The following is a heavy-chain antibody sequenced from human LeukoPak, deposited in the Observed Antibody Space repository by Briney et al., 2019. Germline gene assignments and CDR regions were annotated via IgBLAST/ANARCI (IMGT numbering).Heavy chain of an antibody. D-gene: IGHD4-17*01. Sequence: ASVKVSCKASGYTFTSYGISWVRQAPGQGLEWMGWISAYNGNTNYAQKFQGRVTITADESTSTAYMELSSLRSEDTAVYYCARYGDYPWFDPWGQGTLVTVSS. CDR1: GYTFTSYG. CDR3: ARYGDYPWFDP. CDR2: ISAYNGNT. J-gene: IGHJ5*02. V-gene: IGHV1-18*01.